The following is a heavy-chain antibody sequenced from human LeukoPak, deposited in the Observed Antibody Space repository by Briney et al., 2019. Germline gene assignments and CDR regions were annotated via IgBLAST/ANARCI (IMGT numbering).Heavy chain of an antibody. Sequence: GGSLRLSCAASGFTFSSYSMNWVRQAPGKGLEWVSSISSSSSYIYYADSVKGRFTISRDNAKNSLYLQMNSLRAEDTAVYYCASPIAVAGPYFDYWGQGTLVTVSS. CDR3: ASPIAVAGPYFDY. J-gene: IGHJ4*02. CDR1: GFTFSSYS. D-gene: IGHD6-19*01. CDR2: ISSSSSYI. V-gene: IGHV3-21*01.